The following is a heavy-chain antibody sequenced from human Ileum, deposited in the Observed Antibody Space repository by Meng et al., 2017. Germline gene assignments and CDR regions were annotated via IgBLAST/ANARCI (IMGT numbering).Heavy chain of an antibody. V-gene: IGHV4-4*07. CDR3: ARLEYCSGGTCYGDY. CDR1: GDSISRYY. J-gene: IGHJ4*02. Sequence: GQLQESGPELVKPSETLSLTCAVSGDSISRYYWSWIRQPAGKGLEWIGRINTSGSTNYNPSLKSRLSMSVDTSRNQFSLKLSSVTAADTAVYYCARLEYCSGGTCYGDYWGQGTLVTVSS. D-gene: IGHD2-15*01. CDR2: INTSGST.